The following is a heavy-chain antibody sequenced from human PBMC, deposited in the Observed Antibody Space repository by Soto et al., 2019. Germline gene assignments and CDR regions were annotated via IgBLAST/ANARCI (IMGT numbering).Heavy chain of an antibody. V-gene: IGHV3-74*01. Sequence: EVQLVESGGGLVQPGGSLRLSCAASEFTFNNYWMHGVRQVPGKGLEWVSRINTDGSTTNYADSVMGRFTISRDNADNTVYLQMNSLRAEDTAVYYCARGIYLKYGLDVWGQGATVTVSS. CDR1: EFTFNNYW. CDR3: ARGIYLKYGLDV. D-gene: IGHD3-16*02. J-gene: IGHJ6*02. CDR2: INTDGSTT.